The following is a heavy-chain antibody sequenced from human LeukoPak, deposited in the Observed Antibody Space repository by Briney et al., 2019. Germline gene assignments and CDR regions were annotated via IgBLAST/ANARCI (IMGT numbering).Heavy chain of an antibody. CDR3: ARARATRGFDY. V-gene: IGHV3-33*01. Sequence: GGSLRLSCAASGFTFNSYGIHWVRQAPGKGLEWVAFIWYDGSNKYYADSVKGRFTISRDNSKNTLYLQMNSLRAEDTAVYYCARARATRGFDYWGQGTLVTVSS. D-gene: IGHD5-12*01. CDR1: GFTFNSYG. CDR2: IWYDGSNK. J-gene: IGHJ4*02.